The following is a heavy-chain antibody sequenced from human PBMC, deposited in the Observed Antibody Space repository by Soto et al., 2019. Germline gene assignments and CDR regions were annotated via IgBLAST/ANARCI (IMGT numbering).Heavy chain of an antibody. V-gene: IGHV4-34*01. CDR2: INHSGST. Sequence: SETLSLTCAVYGGSFSGYYWSWIRQPPGKGLEWIGEINHSGSTNYNPSLKSRVTISVDTSKNQFSLKLSSVTAADPAVYYCARVSYGWFRGMDVWGQGTTVTVSS. CDR3: ARVSYGWFRGMDV. CDR1: GGSFSGYY. J-gene: IGHJ6*02. D-gene: IGHD5-18*01.